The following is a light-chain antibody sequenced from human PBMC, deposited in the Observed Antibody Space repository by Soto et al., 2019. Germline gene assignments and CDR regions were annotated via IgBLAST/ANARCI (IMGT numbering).Light chain of an antibody. CDR3: QQYGGSPPYT. CDR1: QSVSSSY. V-gene: IGKV3-20*01. CDR2: GAS. J-gene: IGKJ2*01. Sequence: EIVLTQSPGTLSLSPGERATLSCRASQSVSSSYLAWYQQKPGQAPRLLIYGASSRATGITDRFTGSGSGTDFTLIISRLEPEDFAVYYCQQYGGSPPYTFGQGTKLEI.